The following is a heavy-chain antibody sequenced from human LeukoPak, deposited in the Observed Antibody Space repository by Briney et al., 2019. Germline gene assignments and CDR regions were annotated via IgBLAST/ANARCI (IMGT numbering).Heavy chain of an antibody. CDR3: AKHGSYHFDY. CDR1: GGSLSGYY. D-gene: IGHD3-10*01. Sequence: SETLSLICGVYGGSLSGYYWSWIRQSPGKGLEWIGQIHHSGSANYNPSLRSRVTISMDTSKNQFSLNLSSVTAADTAVYYCAKHGSYHFDYWGQGTLVTVSS. J-gene: IGHJ4*02. CDR2: IHHSGSA. V-gene: IGHV4-34*01.